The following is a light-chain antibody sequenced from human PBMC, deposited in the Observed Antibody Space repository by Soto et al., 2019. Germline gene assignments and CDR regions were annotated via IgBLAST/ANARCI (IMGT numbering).Light chain of an antibody. Sequence: HLTQSPSTLSGSVGHRVTITCRASQSISSYLNWYQQKPGKAPKLLIYAASTLQSGVPSRFSGSGSGTEFTLTISSLQPEDFATYCCQQLNSYPLTFGGGTKVDI. J-gene: IGKJ4*01. V-gene: IGKV1-9*01. CDR3: QQLNSYPLT. CDR2: AAS. CDR1: QSISSY.